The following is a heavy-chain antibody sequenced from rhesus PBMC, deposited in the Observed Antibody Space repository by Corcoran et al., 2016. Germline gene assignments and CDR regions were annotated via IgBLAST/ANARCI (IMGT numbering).Heavy chain of an antibody. D-gene: IGHD1-1*01. CDR1: GGSISGYYL. Sequence: QVQLQESGPGVVKPSETLSLTCAVSGGSISGYYLWSWIRQPPGKGLGWIGYITGGRGEHSDHPPLKNRGTMSKDTARNQFARKLVSVPAAGTAVDYCARVLQTEGGLDSWGQGVVVTVSS. V-gene: IGHV4-106*01. CDR3: ARVLQTEGGLDS. J-gene: IGHJ6*01. CDR2: ITGGRGEH.